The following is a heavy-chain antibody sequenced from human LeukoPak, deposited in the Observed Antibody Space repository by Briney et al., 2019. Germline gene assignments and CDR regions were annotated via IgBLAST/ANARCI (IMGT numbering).Heavy chain of an antibody. CDR2: ISGDGGGT. V-gene: IGHV3-43*02. J-gene: IGHJ3*01. CDR1: GFISDHYA. Sequence: GGSLRLSCAASGFISDHYAMHWVRQPPGKGLEWVCLISGDGGGTYYTDSVKGRFTSFRDNSKNSLYLQMNSLRTEDTALYYCAKESDAFDLWGQGTMVTVSS. CDR3: AKESDAFDL.